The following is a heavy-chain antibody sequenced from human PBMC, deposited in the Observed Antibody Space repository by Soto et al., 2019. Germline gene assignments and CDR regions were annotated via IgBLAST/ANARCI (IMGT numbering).Heavy chain of an antibody. J-gene: IGHJ4*02. CDR1: GDSITSSTYS. CDR2: IYSSGST. Sequence: SETLSLTCTVSGDSITSSTYSWGWIRQPPGKGLEWLATIYSSGSTFYNPSLNGRVTISVDTSKNQFSLKLTSVTAADTDLYYCASLISGYVKYWGQGTLVTVLL. CDR3: ASLISGYVKY. V-gene: IGHV4-39*01. D-gene: IGHD5-12*01.